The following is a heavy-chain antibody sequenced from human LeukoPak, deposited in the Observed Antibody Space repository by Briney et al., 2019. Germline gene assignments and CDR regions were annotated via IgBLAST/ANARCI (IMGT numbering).Heavy chain of an antibody. D-gene: IGHD1-26*01. CDR3: ARGRPYSGGYHLDY. CDR2: INHSGST. J-gene: IGHJ4*02. V-gene: IGHV4-34*01. CDR1: GGSFSGYY. Sequence: SETLSLTCAVYGGSFSGYYWSWIRQPPGKGLEWIGEINHSGSTNYNPSLKSRVTISVDTSKNQFFLKLNSVTAADTAVYYCARGRPYSGGYHLDYWGQGTLVTVSS.